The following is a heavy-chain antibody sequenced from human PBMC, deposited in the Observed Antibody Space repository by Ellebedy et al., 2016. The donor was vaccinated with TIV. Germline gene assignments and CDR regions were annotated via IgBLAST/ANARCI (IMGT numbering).Heavy chain of an antibody. CDR3: GKDMVFGDGKWEIDV. Sequence: GESLKISCVASGFTFSGYAMSWVRQAPGKGLEWVSGINNGGRTTSYADSVKGRFTISRDNSRSTLYLQMNSLRAEDSAVYYCGKDMVFGDGKWEIDVWGQGTTVTVSS. J-gene: IGHJ6*02. V-gene: IGHV3-23*01. D-gene: IGHD1-26*01. CDR1: GFTFSGYA. CDR2: INNGGRTT.